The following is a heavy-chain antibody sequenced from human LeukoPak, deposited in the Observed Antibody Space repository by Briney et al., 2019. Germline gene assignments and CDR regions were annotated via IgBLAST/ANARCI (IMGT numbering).Heavy chain of an antibody. CDR3: ARACCITMIVVAQPNY. V-gene: IGHV1-46*01. J-gene: IGHJ4*02. CDR2: INPSGGST. CDR1: GYTFTSYG. D-gene: IGHD3-22*01. Sequence: GASVKVSCKASGYTFTSYGISWVRQAPGQGLEWMGIINPSGGSTSYAQKFQGRVTMTRDTSTSTVYMELSSLRSEDTAVYYCARACCITMIVVAQPNYWGQGTLVTVSS.